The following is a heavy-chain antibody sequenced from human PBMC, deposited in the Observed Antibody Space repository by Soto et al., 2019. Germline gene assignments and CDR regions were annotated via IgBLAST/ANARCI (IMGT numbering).Heavy chain of an antibody. Sequence: EVQLLESGGGLVQPGGSLRLSCAASGFTFSSYAMSWVRQPPGKGLGWVSAISGSGGSTYYADSVKGRFTISRDNSKNTLYLQMNSLRAEDTAVYYCARQKYSSGWYLFDYWGQGTLVTVSS. CDR2: ISGSGGST. V-gene: IGHV3-23*01. D-gene: IGHD6-19*01. J-gene: IGHJ4*02. CDR1: GFTFSSYA. CDR3: ARQKYSSGWYLFDY.